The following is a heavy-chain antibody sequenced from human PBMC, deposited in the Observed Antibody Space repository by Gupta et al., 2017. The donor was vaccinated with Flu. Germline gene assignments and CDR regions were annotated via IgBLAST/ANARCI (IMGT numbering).Heavy chain of an antibody. CDR1: Y. V-gene: IGHV4-34*01. CDR3: ARGGGSRGY. J-gene: IGHJ4*02. D-gene: IGHD1-26*01. Sequence: YWSWIRQPPGKGLEWIGEINHSGSTNYNPSLKSRVTISVDTSKNQFSLKLSSVTAADTAVYYCARGGGSRGYWGQGTLVTVSS. CDR2: INHSGST.